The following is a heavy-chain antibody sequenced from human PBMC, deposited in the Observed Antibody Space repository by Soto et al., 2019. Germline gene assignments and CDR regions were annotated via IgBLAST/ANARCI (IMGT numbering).Heavy chain of an antibody. CDR2: INPNNGDT. D-gene: IGHD3-22*01. CDR3: TRMVVPTTYFHS. Sequence: QVQLAQSGPEVKKPGASEEVSCKASGDTLTGSYLHWVRQAPGQGLEWLGWINPNNGDTNDAQKFRGWVTMTRDASNNTVYMELTRLTSADTAVYYCTRMVVPTTYFHSWGQGTLVTVSS. V-gene: IGHV1-2*04. J-gene: IGHJ4*02. CDR1: GDTLTGSY.